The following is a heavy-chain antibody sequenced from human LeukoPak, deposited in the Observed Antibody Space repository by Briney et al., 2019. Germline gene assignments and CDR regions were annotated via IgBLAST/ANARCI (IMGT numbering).Heavy chain of an antibody. CDR2: LNPYTGNS. D-gene: IGHD4-17*01. Sequence: GASVKVSCKASVYSFINYDINWVRQATGQGLEGMGWLNPYTGNSRYVQKFQGRITITRNTSKNPVYMELSSLRSEDTARYYCARLSSHYGDYKVDPWGQGTLVTVSS. V-gene: IGHV1-8*01. CDR3: ARLSSHYGDYKVDP. J-gene: IGHJ5*02. CDR1: VYSFINYD.